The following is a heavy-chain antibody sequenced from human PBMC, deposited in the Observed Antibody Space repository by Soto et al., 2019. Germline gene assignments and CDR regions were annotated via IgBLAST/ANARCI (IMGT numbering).Heavy chain of an antibody. V-gene: IGHV4-59*01. Sequence: ASETLSLTCTVSGGSISSYYWSWIRQPPGKGLEWIGYIYYSGSTNYNPSLKSRVTISVDTSKNQFSLKLSSVTAADTAVYYCARAGVGATYYYYYYGMDVWGQGTKVTVSS. J-gene: IGHJ6*02. CDR1: GGSISSYY. CDR2: IYYSGST. CDR3: ARAGVGATYYYYYYGMDV. D-gene: IGHD1-26*01.